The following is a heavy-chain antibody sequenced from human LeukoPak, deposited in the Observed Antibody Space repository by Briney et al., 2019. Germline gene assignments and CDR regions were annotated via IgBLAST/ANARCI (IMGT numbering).Heavy chain of an antibody. Sequence: SGGSLRLSCAASGFTFHNAWMTWVRQAPGKGLEWVGRMKSNRDGGTSDYAAPVKGRFTISRDDSKNTLYLHMNSLRAEDTAGYYCTTLSNDVLYWGQGNLVTVS. CDR2: MKSNRDGGTS. CDR3: TTLSNDVLY. D-gene: IGHD4-11*01. CDR1: GFTFHNAW. V-gene: IGHV3-15*01. J-gene: IGHJ4*02.